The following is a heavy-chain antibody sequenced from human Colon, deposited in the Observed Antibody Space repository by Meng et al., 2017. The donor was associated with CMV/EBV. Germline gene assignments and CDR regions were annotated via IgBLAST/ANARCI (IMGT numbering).Heavy chain of an antibody. Sequence: GGSLSLSCAASGFKFDDYLMLWVRQAPGKGLEWVAGINWNSAAIGYAASVKGRFTISRDNAKNSLYLQMNSLRPEDTAVYFCVKDLWCDGYSNYGLDVWGQGTTVTVSS. CDR3: VKDLWCDGYSNYGLDV. CDR2: INWNSAAI. J-gene: IGHJ6*02. V-gene: IGHV3-9*01. D-gene: IGHD2-21*01. CDR1: GFKFDDYL.